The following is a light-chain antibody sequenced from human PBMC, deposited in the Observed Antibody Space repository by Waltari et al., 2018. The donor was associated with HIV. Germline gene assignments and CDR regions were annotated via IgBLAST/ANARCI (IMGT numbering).Light chain of an antibody. CDR2: GAS. CDR1: ESVGSD. CDR3: QQHNNWPPLT. V-gene: IGKV3-15*01. J-gene: IGKJ5*01. Sequence: EREMTQSPATLSVSPGDRATLSCGASESVGSDVAGYQQKFGQAPRLLMYGASSRATGIPASCSGSGSGTAFTLPISSLQHEDFSPYYCQQHNNWPPLTFGQGTRLEIK.